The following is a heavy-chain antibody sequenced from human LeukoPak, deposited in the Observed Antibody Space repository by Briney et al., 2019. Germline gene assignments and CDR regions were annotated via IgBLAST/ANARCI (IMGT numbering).Heavy chain of an antibody. Sequence: GGSLRLSCAASGFTFSSYSMNWVRQAPGKGLEWVSSISSSSSYIYYADSVKGRFTISRDNAKNSLYLQMNSLRAEDTAVYYCAKVRRMVRGGIDYWGQGTLVTVSS. D-gene: IGHD3-10*01. V-gene: IGHV3-21*01. CDR3: AKVRRMVRGGIDY. CDR1: GFTFSSYS. CDR2: ISSSSSYI. J-gene: IGHJ4*02.